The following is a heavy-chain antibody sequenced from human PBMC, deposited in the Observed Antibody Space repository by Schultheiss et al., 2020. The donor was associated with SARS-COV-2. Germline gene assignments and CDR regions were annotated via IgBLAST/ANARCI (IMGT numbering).Heavy chain of an antibody. V-gene: IGHV4-59*06. J-gene: IGHJ4*02. CDR2: IYYSGST. CDR1: GGSISSYY. D-gene: IGHD1-26*01. CDR3: AKDQSGSLDY. Sequence: SETLSLTCTVSGGSISSYYWSWIRQPPGKGLEWIGYIYYSGSTYYNPSLKSRVTISVDTSKNQFSLKLSSVTAADTAVYYCAKDQSGSLDYWGQGTLVTVSS.